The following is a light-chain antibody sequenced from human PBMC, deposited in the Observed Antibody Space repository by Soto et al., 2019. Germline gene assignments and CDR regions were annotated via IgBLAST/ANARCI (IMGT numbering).Light chain of an antibody. CDR3: QQYGSPPWT. V-gene: IGKV3-20*01. CDR1: QSVRSY. J-gene: IGKJ1*01. Sequence: EIVMTQSPATLSVSPGERATLSCGASQSVRSYLAWYQQKPGQAPRLLIHGASTRAPGIPDRFSGSGSGTDFTLTISRLEPEDFAVYYCQQYGSPPWTFGQGTRVEIK. CDR2: GAS.